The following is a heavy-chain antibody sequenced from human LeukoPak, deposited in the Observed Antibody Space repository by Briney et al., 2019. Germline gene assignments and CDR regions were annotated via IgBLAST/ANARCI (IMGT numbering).Heavy chain of an antibody. CDR3: ARDPGSHNSSGWYDY. V-gene: IGHV3-23*01. CDR2: ISGSGGST. J-gene: IGHJ4*02. D-gene: IGHD6-19*01. CDR1: GFTFSSYA. Sequence: GGSLRLSCAASGFTFSSYAMSWVRQAPGKGLEWVSAISGSGGSTYYADSVKGRFTISRNNSKNTLYLQMNSLRAEDTAVYYCARDPGSHNSSGWYDYWGQGTLVTVSS.